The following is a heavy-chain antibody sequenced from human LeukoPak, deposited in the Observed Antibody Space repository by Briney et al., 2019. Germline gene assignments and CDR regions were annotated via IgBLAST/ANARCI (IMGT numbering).Heavy chain of an antibody. CDR1: GFTFSSYW. CDR2: INSDGSST. J-gene: IGHJ5*02. Sequence: PGGSLRLSCAASGFTFSSYWMHWVRQDPGKGLVWVSRINSDGSSTSYADSVKGRFTISRDNAENTLYLQMNSLRADDTAVYYCARVVNYDFWSGLNHWGQGTLVTVSS. D-gene: IGHD3-3*01. V-gene: IGHV3-74*01. CDR3: ARVVNYDFWSGLNH.